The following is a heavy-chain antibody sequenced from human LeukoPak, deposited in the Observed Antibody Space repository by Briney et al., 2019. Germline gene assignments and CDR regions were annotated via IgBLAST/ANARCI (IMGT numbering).Heavy chain of an antibody. V-gene: IGHV4-34*01. Sequence: SETLSLTCAVYGGSFSGYYWSWIRQPPGKGLEWIGEINHSGSTNYNPSLKSRVTISVDSSKNQFSLKLSSVTAADTAVYHCARGSRITMVRGVILRAFDIWGQGTMVTVSS. CDR1: GGSFSGYY. D-gene: IGHD3-10*01. CDR3: ARGSRITMVRGVILRAFDI. J-gene: IGHJ3*02. CDR2: INHSGST.